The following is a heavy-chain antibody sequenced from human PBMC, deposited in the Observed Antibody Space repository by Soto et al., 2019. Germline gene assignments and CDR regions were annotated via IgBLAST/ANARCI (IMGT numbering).Heavy chain of an antibody. CDR2: ISGSGGST. CDR1: GFTFSSYA. V-gene: IGHV3-23*01. Sequence: EVQLLESGGGLVQPGGSLRLSCAASGFTFSSYAMSWVRQAPGKGLEWVSAISGSGGSTYYADSVKGRFTISRDNSKNTLYLQMNSLRAEDTAVYYCANDVLGGTYYVAYFDYWGQGTLVTVSS. CDR3: ANDVLGGTYYVAYFDY. J-gene: IGHJ4*02. D-gene: IGHD1-26*01.